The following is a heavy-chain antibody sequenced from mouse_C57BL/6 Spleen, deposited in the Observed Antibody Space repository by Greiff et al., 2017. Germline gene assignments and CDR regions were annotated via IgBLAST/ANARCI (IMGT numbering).Heavy chain of an antibody. V-gene: IGHV1-72*01. Sequence: QVQLQQPGAELVKPGASVKLSCKASGYTFTSYWMHWVKQRPGRGLEWIGRIDPNSGGTKYNEKFKSKATLTVDKPSSTAYMQLSRLTSEDSAVYYCARVYSNYEAWFAYWGQGTLVTVSA. D-gene: IGHD2-5*01. CDR3: ARVYSNYEAWFAY. CDR1: GYTFTSYW. J-gene: IGHJ3*01. CDR2: IDPNSGGT.